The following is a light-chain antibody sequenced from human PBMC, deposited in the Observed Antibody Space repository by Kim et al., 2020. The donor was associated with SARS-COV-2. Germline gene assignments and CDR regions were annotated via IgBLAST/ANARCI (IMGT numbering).Light chain of an antibody. V-gene: IGKV4-1*01. CDR2: WAS. J-gene: IGKJ1*01. Sequence: ANINCKSSQSVLYSSNNKNYLAWYQQKLGQPPKLLIYWASTRQSGVPDRFSGSGSGTDFTLTISSLQAEDVAVYYCQQYYSTPWTFGQGTKVDIK. CDR1: QSVLYSSNNKNY. CDR3: QQYYSTPWT.